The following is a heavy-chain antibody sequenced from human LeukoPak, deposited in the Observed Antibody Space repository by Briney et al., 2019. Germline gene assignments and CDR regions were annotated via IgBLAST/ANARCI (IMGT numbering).Heavy chain of an antibody. CDR3: ARSRYNWNYYMNWFDP. Sequence: SETLSLTCTVSGGSISSYYWSWIRQPPGKGLEWIGYIYYSGSTNYNPSLTSRVTISVDTSKNQFSLKLSSVTAADTAVYYCARSRYNWNYYMNWFDPWGQGTLVTVSS. CDR1: GGSISSYY. CDR2: IYYSGST. J-gene: IGHJ5*02. D-gene: IGHD1-7*01. V-gene: IGHV4-59*01.